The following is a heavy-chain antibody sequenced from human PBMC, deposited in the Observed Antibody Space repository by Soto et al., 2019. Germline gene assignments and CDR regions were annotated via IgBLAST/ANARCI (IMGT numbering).Heavy chain of an antibody. CDR3: AKDCGYQRYYYYYGMDV. Sequence: GGSLRLSCAASGFTFSSYGMHWVRQAPGKGLEWVAVISYDGSNKYYADSVKGRFTISRDNSKNTLYLQMNSLRAEDTAVYYCAKDCGYQRYYYYYGMDVWGQGTTVTVSS. CDR2: ISYDGSNK. D-gene: IGHD3-22*01. J-gene: IGHJ6*02. CDR1: GFTFSSYG. V-gene: IGHV3-30*18.